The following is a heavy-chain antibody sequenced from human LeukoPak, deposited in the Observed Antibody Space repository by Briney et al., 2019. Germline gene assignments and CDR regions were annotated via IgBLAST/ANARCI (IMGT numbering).Heavy chain of an antibody. CDR1: GGSISSYY. CDR2: IYTSGSI. D-gene: IGHD3-10*01. Sequence: SETLSLTCTVSGGSISSYYWSLIRQPAGKGLEWIGRIYTSGSINYNPSLKSRVTMSVDTSKNQFSLKLSSVTAADTAVYYCALLGVTRPLDVWGKGTTVTVS. J-gene: IGHJ6*03. CDR3: ALLGVTRPLDV. V-gene: IGHV4-4*07.